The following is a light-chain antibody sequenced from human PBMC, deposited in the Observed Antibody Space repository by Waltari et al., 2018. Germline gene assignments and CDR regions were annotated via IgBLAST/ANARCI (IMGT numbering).Light chain of an antibody. CDR1: QPVSSSY. Sequence: VLTQSPGTLSLSPGDRATLSCRASQPVSSSYLAWYQQIPGRAPRLLIYDASNRATGIPDRFIAGGSGTEFTLTITRLEPEDVAVYYCQQYGPSYTFGQGTKLEI. CDR3: QQYGPSYT. J-gene: IGKJ2*01. CDR2: DAS. V-gene: IGKV3-20*01.